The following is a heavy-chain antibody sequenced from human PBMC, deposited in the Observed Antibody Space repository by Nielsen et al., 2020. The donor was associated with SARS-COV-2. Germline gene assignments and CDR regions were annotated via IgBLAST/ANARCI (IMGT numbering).Heavy chain of an antibody. CDR2: ISGDGGST. D-gene: IGHD7-27*01. Sequence: GESLKISCAASRFTFDDYAMHWVRQAPGKGLEWVSLISGDGGSTYYADSVKGRFTISRDNSKNSLYLQMNSLRTEDTALYYCAKDLGNYYYYGMDVWGQGTTVTVSS. J-gene: IGHJ6*02. CDR1: RFTFDDYA. V-gene: IGHV3-43*02. CDR3: AKDLGNYYYYGMDV.